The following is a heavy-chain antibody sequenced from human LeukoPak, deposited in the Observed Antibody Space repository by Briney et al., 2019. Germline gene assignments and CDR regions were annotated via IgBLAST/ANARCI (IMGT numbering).Heavy chain of an antibody. Sequence: SETLSLTCTVSGGSISSGGYYWSWIRQHSGKGLEWIGYIYYSGSTYYNPSLKSRVTISVDTSKNQFSLKLSSVTAADTAVYYCARGSMVRGVLYYFDYWGQGTLVTVSS. J-gene: IGHJ4*02. CDR3: ARGSMVRGVLYYFDY. V-gene: IGHV4-31*03. CDR1: GGSISSGGYY. D-gene: IGHD3-10*01. CDR2: IYYSGST.